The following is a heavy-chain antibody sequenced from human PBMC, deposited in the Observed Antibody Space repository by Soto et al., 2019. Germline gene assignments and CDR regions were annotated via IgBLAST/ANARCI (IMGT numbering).Heavy chain of an antibody. V-gene: IGHV3-30*18. Sequence: QVQLVESGGGVVQPGRSLRLSCAASGFTFSSYGMHWVRQAPGKGLAWVAVISYDGSNKYYADSVKGRFTISRDNSKNTLYLQMNSLRAEDTAVYYCAKGGEGYYDSSGYYLDYWGQGTLVTVSS. D-gene: IGHD3-22*01. CDR1: GFTFSSYG. CDR3: AKGGEGYYDSSGYYLDY. CDR2: ISYDGSNK. J-gene: IGHJ4*02.